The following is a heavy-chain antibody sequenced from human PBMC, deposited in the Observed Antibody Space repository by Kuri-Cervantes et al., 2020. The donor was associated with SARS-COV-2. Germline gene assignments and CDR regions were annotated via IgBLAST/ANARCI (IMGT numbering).Heavy chain of an antibody. CDR3: ARAYLPIRFLEWLTYDY. Sequence: ASVKVSCKASGYTFTSYDINWVRQATGQGLEWMGWMNPNSGNTGYAQKFQGRVTITADKSTSTAYMELSSLRSEDTAVYYCARAYLPIRFLEWLTYDYWGQGTLVTVSS. D-gene: IGHD3-3*01. J-gene: IGHJ4*02. CDR1: GYTFTSYD. CDR2: MNPNSGNT. V-gene: IGHV1-8*01.